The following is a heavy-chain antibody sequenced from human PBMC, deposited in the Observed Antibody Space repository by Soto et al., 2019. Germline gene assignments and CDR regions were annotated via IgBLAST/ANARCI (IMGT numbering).Heavy chain of an antibody. CDR1: GFTFSSYG. CDR2: IWYDGSNK. J-gene: IGHJ3*02. CDR3: ARDQEWGTDAFDI. D-gene: IGHD3-16*01. Sequence: GSLRLSCAASGFTFSSYGMHWVRQAPGKGLEWVAVIWYDGSNKYYADSVKGRFTISRDNSKNTLYLQMNSLRAEDTAVYYCARDQEWGTDAFDIWGQGTMVTVSS. V-gene: IGHV3-33*01.